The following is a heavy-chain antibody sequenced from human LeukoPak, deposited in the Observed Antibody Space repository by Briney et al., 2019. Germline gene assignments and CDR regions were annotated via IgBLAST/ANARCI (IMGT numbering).Heavy chain of an antibody. D-gene: IGHD6-19*01. Sequence: ASVKVSCKASGYTFTSYYMHWVRQAPGQGLEWMGIINPSGGSTSYAQKFQGRVTMTRDTSTSTVYMELSSLRSEDTAVYYCARTLFSSGWYRGAFDIWGQGTMVTVSS. V-gene: IGHV1-46*01. CDR3: ARTLFSSGWYRGAFDI. J-gene: IGHJ3*02. CDR2: INPSGGST. CDR1: GYTFTSYY.